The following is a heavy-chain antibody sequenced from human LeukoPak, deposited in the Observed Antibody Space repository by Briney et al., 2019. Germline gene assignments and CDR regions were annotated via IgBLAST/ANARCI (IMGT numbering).Heavy chain of an antibody. V-gene: IGHV3-48*04. D-gene: IGHD6-13*01. CDR2: ISSSGRTI. CDR3: ARAGYSSSWYNY. CDR1: GFTFSNYW. Sequence: HPGGSLRLSCAASGFTFSNYWMNWVRQAPGKGLEWVSYISSSGRTIYYADSVKGRFTISRDNAMNSLYLRMNSLRAEDTAVYYCARAGYSSSWYNYWGQGTLVTVSS. J-gene: IGHJ4*02.